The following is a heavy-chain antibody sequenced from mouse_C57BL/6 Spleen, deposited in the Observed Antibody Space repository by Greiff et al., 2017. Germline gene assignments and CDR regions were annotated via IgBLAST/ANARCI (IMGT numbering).Heavy chain of an antibody. CDR1: GYTFTDYY. Sequence: VQLQQSGPELVKPGASVKISCKASGYTFTDYYMNWVKQSHGKSLEWIGDINPNNGGTSYNQKFKGKATLTVDKSSSTAYMELRSLTSEDSAVYYCARRLPIYYDYCDHYFDSWGQGTTLTVSS. CDR2: INPNNGGT. J-gene: IGHJ2*01. V-gene: IGHV1-26*01. D-gene: IGHD2-4*01. CDR3: ARRLPIYYDYCDHYFDS.